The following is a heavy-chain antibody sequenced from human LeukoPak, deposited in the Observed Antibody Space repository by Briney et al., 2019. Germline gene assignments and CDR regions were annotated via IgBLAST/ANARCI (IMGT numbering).Heavy chain of an antibody. J-gene: IGHJ4*02. D-gene: IGHD3-10*01. CDR2: IYYSGST. V-gene: IGHV4-59*01. CDR3: ARVPYGSGSYYDY. CDR1: GGSLSSYY. Sequence: SGTLSLTCTVSGGSLSSYYWSWVRQPPGKGLEWIGYIYYSGSTNYNPSLKSRVTISVDTSKNQFSLKLSSVTAADTAVYYCARVPYGSGSYYDYWGQGTLVTVSS.